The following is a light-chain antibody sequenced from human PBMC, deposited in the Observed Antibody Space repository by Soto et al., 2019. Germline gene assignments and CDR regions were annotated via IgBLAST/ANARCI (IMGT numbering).Light chain of an antibody. J-gene: IGKJ2*01. V-gene: IGKV3-20*01. CDR3: LQYDTSPPRYT. Sequence: VLTQSPGTLSLSPGERATLSCRASQSVSRRYLAWYQQKPGQAPRLLIFGPSSRDTGIPDRFSGSGSVTDFTLTISSLEPEDFAVYYCLQYDTSPPRYTFGQGTKLEIK. CDR1: QSVSRRY. CDR2: GPS.